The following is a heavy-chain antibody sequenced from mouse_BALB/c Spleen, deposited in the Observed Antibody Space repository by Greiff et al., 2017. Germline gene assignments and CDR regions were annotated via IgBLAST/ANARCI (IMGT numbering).Heavy chain of an antibody. V-gene: IGHV1-54*01. D-gene: IGHD2-4*01. J-gene: IGHJ4*01. CDR1: GYAFTNYL. Sequence: QVQLQQSGAELVRPGTSVKVSCKASGYAFTNYLIEWVKQRPGQGLEWIGVINPGSGGTNYNEKFKGKATLTADKSSSTAYMQLSSLTSDDSAVYFCARRPYDDDGYAMDYWGQGTSVTVSS. CDR3: ARRPYDDDGYAMDY. CDR2: INPGSGGT.